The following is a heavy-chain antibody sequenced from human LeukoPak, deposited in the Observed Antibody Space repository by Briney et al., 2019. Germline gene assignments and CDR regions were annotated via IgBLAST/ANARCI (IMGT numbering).Heavy chain of an antibody. V-gene: IGHV3-15*01. CDR3: TTDLGVLLLSLSTLDY. D-gene: IGHD2/OR15-2a*01. J-gene: IGHJ4*02. CDR2: IKGKTDGGTT. Sequence: GGSLRLSCAASGFTFSNAWMSWVRQAPGKGLEWVGRIKGKTDGGTTDYAAPVKGRFTISRDDSKNTLCLQMNSLKTEDTAVYYCTTDLGVLLLSLSTLDYWGQGTLVTVSS. CDR1: GFTFSNAW.